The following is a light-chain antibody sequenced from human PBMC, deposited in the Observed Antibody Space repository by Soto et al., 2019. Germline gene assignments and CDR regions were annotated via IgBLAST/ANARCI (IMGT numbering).Light chain of an antibody. V-gene: IGKV3-20*01. Sequence: EIVLTQSPGTLSLSPGERATLSCRASQSVSSSYFAWYQQKPGQAPRLLIYGASSRATGNPARFSGSGSGTDFTLTISRLETEDGAVYYCQQYGSSPPLTFGQWKRLEIK. CDR1: QSVSSSY. J-gene: IGKJ5*01. CDR3: QQYGSSPPLT. CDR2: GAS.